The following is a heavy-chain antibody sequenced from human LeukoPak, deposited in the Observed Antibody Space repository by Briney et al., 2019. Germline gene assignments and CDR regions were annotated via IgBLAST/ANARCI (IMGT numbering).Heavy chain of an antibody. D-gene: IGHD3-10*01. CDR2: ISYDGSNK. Sequence: GGSLRLSCAASGFTFSSYGMHWVRQALGKGLEWVAVISYDGSNKYYADSVKGRFTISRDNSKNTLYLQMNSLRAEDTAVYYCAREPRRFGDWGQGTLVTVSS. CDR3: AREPRRFGD. CDR1: GFTFSSYG. V-gene: IGHV3-30*03. J-gene: IGHJ4*02.